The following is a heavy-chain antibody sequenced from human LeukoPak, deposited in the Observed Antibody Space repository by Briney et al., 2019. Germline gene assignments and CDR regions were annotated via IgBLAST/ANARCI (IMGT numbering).Heavy chain of an antibody. CDR1: GFTFSSYR. V-gene: IGHV3-21*01. CDR2: ISTIVGSI. D-gene: IGHD3-16*01. CDR3: ARIGLDRENDY. Sequence: GGSLRLSCAASGFTFSSYRMTWVRQAPGQGLEWVSSISTIVGSIYYADSVKGRFTISRDNAESSLYLQMDSLRAEDTAVYYCARIGLDRENDYWGQGTLVTVSS. J-gene: IGHJ4*02.